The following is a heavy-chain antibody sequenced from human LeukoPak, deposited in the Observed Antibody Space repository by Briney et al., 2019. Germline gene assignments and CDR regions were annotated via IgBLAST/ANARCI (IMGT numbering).Heavy chain of an antibody. D-gene: IGHD1-14*01. CDR2: IYPGDSDT. J-gene: IGHJ4*02. Sequence: GESLKISCKGSGYSFTSYWIGWVRQMPGKGLEWMGIIYPGDSDTRYSPSFQGQVTISADKSISTAYLQWSSLKASGTAMYYCARAHHHPNAHFDYWGQGTLVTVSS. V-gene: IGHV5-51*01. CDR1: GYSFTSYW. CDR3: ARAHHHPNAHFDY.